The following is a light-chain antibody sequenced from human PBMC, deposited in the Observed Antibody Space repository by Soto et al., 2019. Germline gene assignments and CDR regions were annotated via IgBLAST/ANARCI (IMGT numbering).Light chain of an antibody. V-gene: IGKV1-27*01. Sequence: DIQMTQSPSSLSASVGDRVTITCRASAGISFHLAWYQQKPGKVPNLLIYDTSNLYFGVPSRFSGSGSGTDFTLTISSLQPEDVVTYYSHNYHSPPELTFGGGTKVEIK. J-gene: IGKJ4*01. CDR2: DTS. CDR3: HNYHSPPELT. CDR1: AGISFH.